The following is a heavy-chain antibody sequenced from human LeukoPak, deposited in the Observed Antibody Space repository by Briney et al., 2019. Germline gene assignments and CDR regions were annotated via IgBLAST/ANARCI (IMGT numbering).Heavy chain of an antibody. V-gene: IGHV3-7*03. CDR3: ARVRYYYDSSGTYYFDY. D-gene: IGHD3-22*01. CDR2: IKQDGSEK. Sequence: GGSLRLSCVASGFTFSNHWMHWVRQAPGKGLEWVANIKQDGSEKYYVDSVKGRFTISRDNAKNSLYLQMNSLRAEDTAVYYCARVRYYYDSSGTYYFDYWGQGTLVTVSS. CDR1: GFTFSNHW. J-gene: IGHJ4*02.